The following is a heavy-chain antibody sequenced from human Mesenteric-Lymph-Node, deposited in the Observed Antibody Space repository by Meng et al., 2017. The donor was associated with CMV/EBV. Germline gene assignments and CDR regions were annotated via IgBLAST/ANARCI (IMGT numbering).Heavy chain of an antibody. V-gene: IGHV5-51*01. Sequence: GESLKISCKGSGYSFTSYWIGWVRQMLGKGLEWMGIIYPGDSDTRYSPSFQGQVTISADKSISTAYLQWSSLKASDTAMYYCARGNRFRAAAGAGFDPWGQGTLVTVSS. CDR1: GYSFTSYW. CDR3: ARGNRFRAAAGAGFDP. J-gene: IGHJ5*02. CDR2: IYPGDSDT. D-gene: IGHD6-13*01.